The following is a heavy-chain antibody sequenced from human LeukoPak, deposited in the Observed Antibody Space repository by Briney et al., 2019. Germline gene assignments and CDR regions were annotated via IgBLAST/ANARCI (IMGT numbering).Heavy chain of an antibody. CDR2: ISAYNGNT. CDR3: AREVGSPTSNWFDP. Sequence: ASVKVSCKASGGTFSSYAISWVRQAPGQGREWMGWISAYNGNTNYAQKLQGRVTMTTDTSTSTAYMELRSLRSDDTAVYYCAREVGSPTSNWFDPWGQGTLVTVSS. CDR1: GGTFSSYA. J-gene: IGHJ5*02. D-gene: IGHD1-26*01. V-gene: IGHV1-18*01.